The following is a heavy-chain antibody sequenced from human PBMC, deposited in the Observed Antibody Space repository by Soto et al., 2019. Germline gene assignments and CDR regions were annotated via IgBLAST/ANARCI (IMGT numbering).Heavy chain of an antibody. CDR1: GGSFSIYY. CDR2: INHRGST. Sequence: SETLSRNCAVYGGSFSIYYWSWIRQPPGKGLEWIGEINHRGSTNYNPSLKSRVTISVDTSKNQFSLKLSSVTAADTAVYYCARVEDSVFYTMDVWGQWTTVTVSS. V-gene: IGHV4-34*01. CDR3: ARVEDSVFYTMDV. D-gene: IGHD3-3*01. J-gene: IGHJ6*02.